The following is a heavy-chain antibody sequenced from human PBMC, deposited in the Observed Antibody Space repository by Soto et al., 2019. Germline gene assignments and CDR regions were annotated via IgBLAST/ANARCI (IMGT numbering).Heavy chain of an antibody. CDR2: INHSGST. CDR1: GGSFSGYY. J-gene: IGHJ4*02. CDR3: ARGSGSYYQDYFDY. D-gene: IGHD1-26*01. V-gene: IGHV4-34*01. Sequence: SATRSLTCAVYGGSFSGYYWSWIRQPPGKGLEWIGEINHSGSTNYNPSLKSRVTISVDTSKNQFSLKLSSVTAADTAVYYCARGSGSYYQDYFDYWGQGTLVTVSS.